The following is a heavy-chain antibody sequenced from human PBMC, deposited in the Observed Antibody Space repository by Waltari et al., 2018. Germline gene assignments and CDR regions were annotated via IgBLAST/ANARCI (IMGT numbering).Heavy chain of an antibody. CDR2: ISVSGGST. CDR3: ANRLGGSGNRDY. J-gene: IGHJ4*02. D-gene: IGHD3-10*01. Sequence: EVQLLESGGGLVQPGGSLRLSCAASGFTFSSYAMSWVRQAPGKGLEWVSAISVSGGSTYYADSVKGRFTISGDNSKNTLYLQMNSLRAEDTAVYYCANRLGGSGNRDYWGQGTLVTVSS. CDR1: GFTFSSYA. V-gene: IGHV3-23*01.